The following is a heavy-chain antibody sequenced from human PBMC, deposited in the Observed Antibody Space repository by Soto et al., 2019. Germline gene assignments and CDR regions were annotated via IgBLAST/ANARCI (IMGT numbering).Heavy chain of an antibody. D-gene: IGHD3-22*01. CDR1: GGSITSGDYF. V-gene: IGHV4-39*02. J-gene: IGHJ5*02. CDR2: IYHGGST. CDR3: ARVGPWVPYYYDSSPYIFENWFDP. Sequence: SETLSLTCSVSGGSITSGDYFWTWIRQPPGKGLEWIGSIYHGGSTYYNQSLNSRVTLSIDMTNNHVSLILNSVTAADTAVYYCARVGPWVPYYYDSSPYIFENWFDPWGQGTLVTVSS.